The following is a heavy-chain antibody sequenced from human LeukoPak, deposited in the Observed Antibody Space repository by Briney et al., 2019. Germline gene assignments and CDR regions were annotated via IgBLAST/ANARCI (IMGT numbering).Heavy chain of an antibody. CDR2: IIPIFGTA. CDR3: AKGLDNYYYYYMDV. V-gene: IGHV1-69*13. CDR1: GGTFSSYA. D-gene: IGHD3-9*01. Sequence: GASVKVSCKASGGTFSSYAINWVRQAPGQGLEWMGGIIPIFGTANYAQKFQGRVTITADESTSTVYMELSSLRSEDTAVYYCAKGLDNYYYYYMDVWGKGTTVTVSS. J-gene: IGHJ6*03.